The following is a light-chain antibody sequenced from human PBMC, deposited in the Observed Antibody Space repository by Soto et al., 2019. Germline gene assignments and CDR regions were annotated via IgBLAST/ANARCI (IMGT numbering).Light chain of an antibody. Sequence: EIVMTQSPASLSVSPGERATLSCRASQSVDNSLAWYQQKPGQAPRLLIYGASTRATGIPARFIGSGSETEFTLTISSLQSEDFAVYYCQQYNNWTPWTFGQGTKVEIK. CDR2: GAS. CDR3: QQYNNWTPWT. CDR1: QSVDNS. J-gene: IGKJ1*01. V-gene: IGKV3-15*01.